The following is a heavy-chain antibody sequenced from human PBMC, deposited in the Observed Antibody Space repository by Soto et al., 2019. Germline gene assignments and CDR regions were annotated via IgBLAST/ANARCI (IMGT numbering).Heavy chain of an antibody. CDR1: GYTFTIYF. CDR2: INPNNCGT. Sequence: ASVKGFCKASGYTFTIYFIHWARQAPGQGFEWVGWINPNNCGTNIARKFQGRVTMTRDTCISTAYMEVSRLTSDDTAVFYCARVLTSVKTGQLDAWGQGTLVTVSS. V-gene: IGHV1-2*02. J-gene: IGHJ5*02. D-gene: IGHD4-17*01. CDR3: ARVLTSVKTGQLDA.